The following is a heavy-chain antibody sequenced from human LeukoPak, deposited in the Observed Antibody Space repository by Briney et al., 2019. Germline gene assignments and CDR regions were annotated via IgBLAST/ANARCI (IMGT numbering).Heavy chain of an antibody. CDR1: GFTFSRHW. CDR3: ARGGYDFWSGYYTGVTLDY. V-gene: IGHV3-7*03. J-gene: IGHJ4*02. CDR2: IKEVGSEK. D-gene: IGHD3-3*01. Sequence: GGSLRLSCAASGFTFSRHWMSWVRQAPGKGLEWVANIKEVGSEKYYVDSVKGRFTISRDNAKNSLYLQMNSLRAEDTAVYYCARGGYDFWSGYYTGVTLDYWGQGTLVTVSS.